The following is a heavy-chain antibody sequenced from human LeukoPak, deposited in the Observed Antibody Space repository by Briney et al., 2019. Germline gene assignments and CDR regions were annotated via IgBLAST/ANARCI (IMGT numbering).Heavy chain of an antibody. J-gene: IGHJ2*01. V-gene: IGHV4-59*08. CDR3: ARHITDSGSAFDL. D-gene: IGHD3-10*01. CDR1: GGSISSYY. Sequence: SETLSLTCTVPGGSISSYYWGWIRQPPGKGLEWIAYVHSIGHTNYNPSLKSRVTISMDTSKDQFSLKLISVTAADTAVYYCARHITDSGSAFDLWGRGTLVTVSS. CDR2: VHSIGHT.